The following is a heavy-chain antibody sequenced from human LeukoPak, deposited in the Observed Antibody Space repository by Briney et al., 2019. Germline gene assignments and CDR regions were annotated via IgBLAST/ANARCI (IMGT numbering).Heavy chain of an antibody. J-gene: IGHJ4*02. CDR1: GGSISSYY. D-gene: IGHD6-19*01. CDR3: ARAPDGGWCDY. Sequence: PSETLSLTCTVSGGSISSYYRSWIRQPPGKGLEWIGYIYYSGSTNYNPSLKSRVTISVDTSKNQFSLKLSSVTAADTAVYYCARAPDGGWCDYWGQGTLVTVSS. CDR2: IYYSGST. V-gene: IGHV4-59*01.